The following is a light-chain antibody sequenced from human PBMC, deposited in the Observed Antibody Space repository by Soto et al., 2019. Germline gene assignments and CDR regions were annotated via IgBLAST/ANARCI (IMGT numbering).Light chain of an antibody. CDR1: QTVRNNY. CDR3: QQFSSYPIT. J-gene: IGKJ5*01. V-gene: IGKV3-20*01. Sequence: EIVLTQSPGTLSLSPGERATLSCTASQTVRNNYLAWYQQKPGHAPRLLIYDASSRATGIPDRFSGGGSGTDFTLTVSRLEPEDFAVYYCQQFSSYPITFGGGTRLEIK. CDR2: DAS.